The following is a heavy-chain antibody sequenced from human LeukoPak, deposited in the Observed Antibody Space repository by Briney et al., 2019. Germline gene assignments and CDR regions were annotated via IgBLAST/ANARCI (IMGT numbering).Heavy chain of an antibody. J-gene: IGHJ4*02. V-gene: IGHV3-7*01. CDR1: GFTFSSYW. CDR3: ARDPSYYYGSGSYYLFDY. CDR2: IKQDGSEK. Sequence: GGSLRLSCAASGFTFSSYWMSWVRQAPGKGLEWVANIKQDGSEKYYVDSVKGRFTISRDNAKNSLYLQMNSPRAEDTAVYYCARDPSYYYGSGSYYLFDYWGQGTLVTVSS. D-gene: IGHD3-10*01.